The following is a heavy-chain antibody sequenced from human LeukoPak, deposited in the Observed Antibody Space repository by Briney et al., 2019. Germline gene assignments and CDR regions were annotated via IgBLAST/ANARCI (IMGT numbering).Heavy chain of an antibody. CDR3: ARYSDGGSSDYFDY. CDR2: IIPILGIA. V-gene: IGHV1-69*04. D-gene: IGHD4-23*01. Sequence: GASVKVSCKASGYTFTSYGISWVRQAPGQRLEWMGRIIPILGIANYAQKFQGRVTITADKSTSTAYMELSSLRSEDTAVYYCARYSDGGSSDYFDYWGQGTLVTVSS. J-gene: IGHJ4*02. CDR1: GYTFTSYG.